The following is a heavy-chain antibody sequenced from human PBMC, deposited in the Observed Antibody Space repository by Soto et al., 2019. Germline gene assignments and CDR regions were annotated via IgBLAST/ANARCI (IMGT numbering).Heavy chain of an antibody. CDR1: GGSISSGDYY. CDR2: IYYSGST. V-gene: IGHV4-30-4*01. CDR3: ARARFRGGFYSSSGYGMDV. D-gene: IGHD6-6*01. J-gene: IGHJ6*02. Sequence: SETLSLTCTVSGGSISSGDYYWSWIRQPPGKGLEWIGYIYYSGSTYYNPSLKSRVTISVDTSKNQFSLKLSSVTAADTAVYYCARARFRGGFYSSSGYGMDVWGQGTTVTVSS.